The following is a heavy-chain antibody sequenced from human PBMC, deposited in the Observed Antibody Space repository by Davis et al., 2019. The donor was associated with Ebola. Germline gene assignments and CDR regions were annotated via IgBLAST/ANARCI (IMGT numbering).Heavy chain of an antibody. D-gene: IGHD2-15*01. Sequence: PSETLSLTCTVSGGSISSYCWSWIRQPAGKGLEWIGRIYTSGSTNYNPSLKSRVTMSVDTSKNQFSLKLSSVTAADTAVYYCARAGGNRGYCSGGSCWTPKRVFFDYWGQGTLVTVSS. V-gene: IGHV4-4*07. CDR2: IYTSGST. CDR3: ARAGGNRGYCSGGSCWTPKRVFFDY. CDR1: GGSISSYC. J-gene: IGHJ4*02.